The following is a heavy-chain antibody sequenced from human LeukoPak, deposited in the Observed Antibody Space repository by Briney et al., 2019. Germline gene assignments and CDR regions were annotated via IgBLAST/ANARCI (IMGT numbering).Heavy chain of an antibody. V-gene: IGHV3-74*01. J-gene: IGHJ6*02. Sequence: GGSLRLSCAASGFTFSRYWMHWVRQAPGKGLVWVSRINTDGRTITYADSVKGRFTISRDNSKNTLYLQMNSLRAEDTAVYYCARDLSILPGYYYYGMDVWGQGTTVTVSS. D-gene: IGHD3-9*01. CDR1: GFTFSRYW. CDR2: INTDGRTI. CDR3: ARDLSILPGYYYYGMDV.